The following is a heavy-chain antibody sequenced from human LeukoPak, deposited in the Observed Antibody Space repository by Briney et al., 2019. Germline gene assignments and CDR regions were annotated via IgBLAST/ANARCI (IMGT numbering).Heavy chain of an antibody. CDR2: IYPGDSVT. J-gene: IGHJ6*02. CDR3: AIKKYYGSRSYYYYGMDV. D-gene: IGHD3-10*01. V-gene: IGHV5-51*01. CDR1: RSTFMNSW. Sequence: GESLKISCQTSRSTFMNSWIVWVRQMPGKGLEWVGIIYPGDSVTRYGPSFQGQVSISADRSINTAYLQWSSVKAADTAMYYCAIKKYYGSRSYYYYGMDVWGQGTTVIVSS.